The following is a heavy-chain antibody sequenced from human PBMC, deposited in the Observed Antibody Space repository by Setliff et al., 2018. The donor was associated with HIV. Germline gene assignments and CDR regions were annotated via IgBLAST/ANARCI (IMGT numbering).Heavy chain of an antibody. CDR1: GYTFTNYW. J-gene: IGHJ6*03. CDR2: IYPGDSDI. CDR3: VRHRSAVAGTRIGYCYYMDI. Sequence: GESLKISCEASGYTFTNYWIGWVRQMPGKGLEWMGIIYPGDSDIIYSPSFQGQVTISADKSITTAYLQWSSLKASDTAIYYCVRHRSAVAGTRIGYCYYMDIWGKGTTVTVSS. D-gene: IGHD6-19*01. V-gene: IGHV5-51*01.